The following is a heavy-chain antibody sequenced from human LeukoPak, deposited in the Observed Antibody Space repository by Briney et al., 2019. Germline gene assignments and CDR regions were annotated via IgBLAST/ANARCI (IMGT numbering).Heavy chain of an antibody. CDR2: ISYDGSDK. CDR3: ARGLGGYDPRNYYFDY. CDR1: GFTFSSFA. V-gene: IGHV3-30*04. D-gene: IGHD5-12*01. Sequence: PGGYLRLSCAASGFTFSSFAMHWVRQAPGKGLEWVAVISYDGSDKYYGDSVKGRFTISRDNSKKTLYLQMNRLRAEDTAVYYCARGLGGYDPRNYYFDYWGQGALVSVSS. J-gene: IGHJ4*02.